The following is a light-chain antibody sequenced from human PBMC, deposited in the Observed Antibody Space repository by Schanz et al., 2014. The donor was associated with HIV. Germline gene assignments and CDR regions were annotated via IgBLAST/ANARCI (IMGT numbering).Light chain of an antibody. CDR3: SSYTSSTTYV. CDR1: SSDVGAYKY. V-gene: IGLV2-14*03. Sequence: QSALTQPASVSGSPGQSIAISCTGTSSDVGAYKYVAWYQQHPGKAPKVMIYDVSNRPSGVSNRFSGSKSGDTASLTIFGLQAEDEADYYCSSYTSSTTYVFGTGTKLTVL. J-gene: IGLJ1*01. CDR2: DVS.